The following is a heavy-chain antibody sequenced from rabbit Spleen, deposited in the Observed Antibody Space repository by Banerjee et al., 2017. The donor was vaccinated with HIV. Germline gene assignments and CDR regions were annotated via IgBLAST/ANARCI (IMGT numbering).Heavy chain of an antibody. CDR1: GFSFSSSDY. V-gene: IGHV1S45*01. D-gene: IGHD8-1*01. Sequence: QEQLEESGGGLVKPGGTLKLTCTASGFSFSSSDYMCWVRQAPGKGLEWISCIDGGSSGFIYSATWATGRFTISKTSSTTVTLQMTSLTVADTATYFCARDTGSSFSSYGMDLWGQGTLVTVS. CDR3: ARDTGSSFSSYGMDL. J-gene: IGHJ6*01. CDR2: IDGGSSGFI.